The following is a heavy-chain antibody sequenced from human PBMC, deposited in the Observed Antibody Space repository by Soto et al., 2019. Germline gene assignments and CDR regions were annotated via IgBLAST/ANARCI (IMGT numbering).Heavy chain of an antibody. V-gene: IGHV3-33*01. CDR2: MWYDGTNK. CDR3: ARDATFGTKGGSFDI. CDR1: GFTFRIYS. D-gene: IGHD3-16*01. J-gene: IGHJ3*02. Sequence: PGGSLRLSCAASGFTFRIYSMHWVRQSPGKGLEWVAVMWYDGTNKYYGESVKGRFTISRDNSENTLYLQMNSLRVEDTAVYYCARDATFGTKGGSFDIWGHGTLLTVSS.